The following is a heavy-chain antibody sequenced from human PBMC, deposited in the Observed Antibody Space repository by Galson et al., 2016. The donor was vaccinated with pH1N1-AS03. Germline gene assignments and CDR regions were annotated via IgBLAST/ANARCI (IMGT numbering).Heavy chain of an antibody. CDR2: IYYNGRT. CDR1: GGSISSYF. D-gene: IGHD3-10*01. CDR3: ARHYYAEVDYHYYGMDV. Sequence: SETLSLTCTVSGGSISSYFWSWIRQPPGKGLEWIGYIYYNGRTSHNPSLKHRVTISVDTPKHQFSLKLSSVTAAATAVYYCARHYYAEVDYHYYGMDVWGQGTTVTVSS. J-gene: IGHJ6*02. V-gene: IGHV4-59*08.